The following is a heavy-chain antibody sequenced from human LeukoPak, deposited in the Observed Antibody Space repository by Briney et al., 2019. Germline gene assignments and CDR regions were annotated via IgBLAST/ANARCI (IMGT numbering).Heavy chain of an antibody. CDR2: ISGSGGST. D-gene: IGHD6-19*01. CDR1: GFTFSSYA. J-gene: IGHJ4*02. CDR3: AKVGQQWLVFDY. Sequence: GGSLRPSCAASGFTFSSYAMSWVRQAPGKGLEWVSAISGSGGSTYYADSVKGRFTISRDNSKNTLYLQMNSLRAEDTAVYYCAKVGQQWLVFDYWGQGTLVTVSS. V-gene: IGHV3-23*01.